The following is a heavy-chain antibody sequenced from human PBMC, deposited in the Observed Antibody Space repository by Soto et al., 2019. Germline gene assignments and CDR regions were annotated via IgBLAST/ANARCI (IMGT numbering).Heavy chain of an antibody. J-gene: IGHJ5*02. CDR2: TYYRSKWYN. CDR1: GDSVSSNSAA. Sequence: SQTLSLTCAISGDSVSSNSAAWNWIRQSPSRGLEWLGRTYYRSKWYNDYAVSVKSRITINPDTSKNQFSLQLNSVTPEDTAVYYCAREDCTNGVCYRLTHWFDPWGQGTLVTVSS. D-gene: IGHD2-8*01. V-gene: IGHV6-1*01. CDR3: AREDCTNGVCYRLTHWFDP.